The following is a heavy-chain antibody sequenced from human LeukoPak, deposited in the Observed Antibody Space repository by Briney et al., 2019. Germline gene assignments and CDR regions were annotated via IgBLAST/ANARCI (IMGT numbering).Heavy chain of an antibody. V-gene: IGHV1-8*03. CDR2: MNPNSGNT. J-gene: IGHJ4*02. CDR3: ARTKDYGGNLDY. Sequence: GSVKVSCKASGYTFTSYDINWVRQATGQGLEWMGWMNPNSGNTGYAQKFQGRVTITRNTSISTAYMELSSLRSEDTAVYYCARTKDYGGNLDYWGQGTLVTVSS. CDR1: GYTFTSYD. D-gene: IGHD4-23*01.